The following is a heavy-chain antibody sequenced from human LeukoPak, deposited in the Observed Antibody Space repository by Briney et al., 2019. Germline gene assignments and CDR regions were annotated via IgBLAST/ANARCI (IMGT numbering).Heavy chain of an antibody. CDR3: ARATYSGSYYQPDY. J-gene: IGHJ4*02. Sequence: ASVKVSCKASGCTFTGYYMHWVRQAPGQGLEWMGWINPNSGGTNYAQKFQGRVTMTRDTSISTAYMELSRLRSDDTAVYYCARATYSGSYYQPDYWGQGTLVTVSS. D-gene: IGHD1-26*01. V-gene: IGHV1-2*02. CDR1: GCTFTGYY. CDR2: INPNSGGT.